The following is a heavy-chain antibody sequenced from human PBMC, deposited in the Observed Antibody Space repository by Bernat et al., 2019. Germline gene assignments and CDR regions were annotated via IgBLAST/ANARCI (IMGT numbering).Heavy chain of an antibody. V-gene: IGHV4-39*01. J-gene: IGHJ4*02. D-gene: IGHD6-19*01. Sequence: QLQLQESGPGLVKPSETLSLTCTVSGGSISSSSHFWGWIRQPPGKGLEWVGSVYNSGITYSNPSLKRRLTITVDTSKNQFSLKLSSVTAADTAVYYCARQDGSGWYGWWVWGQGTLVTVSS. CDR3: ARQDGSGWYGWWV. CDR1: GGSISSSSHF. CDR2: VYNSGIT.